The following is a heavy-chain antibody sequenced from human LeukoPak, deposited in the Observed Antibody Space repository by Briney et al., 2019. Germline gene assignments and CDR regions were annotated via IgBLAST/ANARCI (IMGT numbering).Heavy chain of an antibody. J-gene: IGHJ3*02. D-gene: IGHD2-2*01. V-gene: IGHV3-33*06. CDR2: IWYDGSNK. CDR3: AKVLVGNDAFDI. Sequence: SGRSLRLSCAASGFTFSSYGMHWVRQAPGKGLEWVAVIWYDGSNKYYADSVKGRFTISRDNSKYTLYLQMNSLRAEDTAVYYCAKVLVGNDAFDIWGQGTMVTVSS. CDR1: GFTFSSYG.